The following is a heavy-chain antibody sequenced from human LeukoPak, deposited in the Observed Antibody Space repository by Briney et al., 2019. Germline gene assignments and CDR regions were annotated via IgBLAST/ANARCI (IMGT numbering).Heavy chain of an antibody. CDR1: GFAFNDYD. J-gene: IGHJ4*02. Sequence: GGSLRLSCAASGFAFNDYDMNWVRQAPGKGLEWVSYISRSSSTIYYADSVKGRFTVSRDNAKNSLYLQMNSLRAEDTAVYYCARQQRVFDYWGQGTLVSVSS. CDR2: ISRSSSTI. CDR3: ARQQRVFDY. V-gene: IGHV3-11*01. D-gene: IGHD6-13*01.